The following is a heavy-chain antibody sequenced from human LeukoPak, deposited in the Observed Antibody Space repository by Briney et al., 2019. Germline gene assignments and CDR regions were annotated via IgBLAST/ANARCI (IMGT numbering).Heavy chain of an antibody. J-gene: IGHJ4*02. D-gene: IGHD5-18*01. Sequence: GGSPRLSCEVSGFTFNSYVMSWVRRAPGKGLEWVSAISGSGGSTYYADSVKGRFTISRDNSKNTLYLQMNSLRAEDTAVYYCAKAPANYVDTAMGTFDYWGQGTLVTVSS. CDR2: ISGSGGST. V-gene: IGHV3-23*01. CDR3: AKAPANYVDTAMGTFDY. CDR1: GFTFNSYV.